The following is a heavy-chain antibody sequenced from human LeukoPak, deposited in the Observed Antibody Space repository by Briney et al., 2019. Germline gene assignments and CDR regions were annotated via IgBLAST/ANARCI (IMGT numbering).Heavy chain of an antibody. D-gene: IGHD3-3*01. CDR3: ARAGEDYYDFWSGYHPLNF. J-gene: IGHJ4*02. CDR1: GFTFSRYW. V-gene: IGHV3-74*01. CDR2: INSDGSGT. Sequence: PGGSLRLSCAASGFTFSRYWMHWVRQTPGKGLVCVPRINSDGSGTNYADSVKGRFTISRDNAKNTLFLQMSSLRPEDTAVYYCARAGEDYYDFWSGYHPLNFWGQGTLVTVSS.